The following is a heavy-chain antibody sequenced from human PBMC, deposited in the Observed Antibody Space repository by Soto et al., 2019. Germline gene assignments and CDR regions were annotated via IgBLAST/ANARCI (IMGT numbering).Heavy chain of an antibody. V-gene: IGHV3-30-3*01. J-gene: IGHJ6*02. CDR3: ARDPIAVAGPYYYYGMDV. Sequence: LRLSCAASGFTFSSYAMHWVRQAPGKGLEWVAVISYDGSNKYYADSVKGRFTISRDNSKNTLYLQMNSLRAEDTAVYYCARDPIAVAGPYYYYGMDVWGQGTTVTVSS. D-gene: IGHD6-19*01. CDR1: GFTFSSYA. CDR2: ISYDGSNK.